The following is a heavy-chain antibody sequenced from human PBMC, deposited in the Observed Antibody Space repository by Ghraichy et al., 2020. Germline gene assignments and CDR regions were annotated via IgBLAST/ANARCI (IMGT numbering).Heavy chain of an antibody. CDR1: GFTFDDYA. Sequence: GGSLRLSCAASGFTFDDYAMHWVRQAPGKGLEWVSLISWDGGSTYYADSVKGRFTISRDNSKNSLYLQMNSLRAEDTALYYCAKVGTHSSSWYYFDYWGQGTLVTVSS. CDR2: ISWDGGST. CDR3: AKVGTHSSSWYYFDY. V-gene: IGHV3-43D*04. J-gene: IGHJ4*02. D-gene: IGHD6-13*01.